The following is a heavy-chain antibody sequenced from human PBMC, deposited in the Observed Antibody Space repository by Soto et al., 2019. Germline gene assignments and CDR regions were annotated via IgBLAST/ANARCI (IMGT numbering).Heavy chain of an antibody. CDR3: ATGVGGTKGDDAFDI. CDR2: VNPNSGGT. CDR1: GYTFTGYY. D-gene: IGHD1-7*01. Sequence: ASVKVSCKASGYTFTGYYMHWVRQAPGQGLEWMGWVNPNSGGTNYAQKFQGWVTMTRDTSISTAYMELSRLRSDDTAVYYCATGVGGTKGDDAFDIWGQGTMVTVSS. J-gene: IGHJ3*02. V-gene: IGHV1-2*04.